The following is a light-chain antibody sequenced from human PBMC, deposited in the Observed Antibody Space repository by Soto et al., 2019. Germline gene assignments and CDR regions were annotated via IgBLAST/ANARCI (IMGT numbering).Light chain of an antibody. CDR2: SAS. V-gene: IGKV3-20*01. CDR3: NHFGSLPET. Sequence: EVVLTQSPGTLSLSPGERVTLSCRASQSVASSYLAWYQQKPGRAPRLLFYSASSRATGIPDRFSGSGSGTDFTLTISRLEPEDFAVYYCNHFGSLPETLGQGTKVDIK. CDR1: QSVASSY. J-gene: IGKJ1*01.